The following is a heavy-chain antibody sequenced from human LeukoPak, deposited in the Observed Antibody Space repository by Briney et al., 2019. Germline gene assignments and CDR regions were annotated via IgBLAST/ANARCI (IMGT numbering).Heavy chain of an antibody. CDR1: GYTFTSYG. J-gene: IGHJ4*02. D-gene: IGHD4-11*01. V-gene: IGHV1-18*01. CDR3: ATGGTYSSFDH. Sequence: GASVKVSCKTSGYTFTSYGISWVRQAPGQGLEWMAWINPSNGNTKDARNLQGRVTMTTDTSTNTAYMELRNLGSSDTAVYYCATGGTYSSFDHWGQGTLVTVSS. CDR2: INPSNGNT.